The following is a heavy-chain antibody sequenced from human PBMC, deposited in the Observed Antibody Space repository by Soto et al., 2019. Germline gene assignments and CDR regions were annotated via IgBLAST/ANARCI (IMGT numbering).Heavy chain of an antibody. CDR1: GFTFSSYG. CDR3: AKLSVIEDNWFDP. Sequence: GGSLRLSCAASGFTFSSYGMHWVRQAPGKGLEWVAVISYDGGNKYYADSVKGRFTISRDNSKNTLYLQMNSLRAEDTAVYCCAKLSVIEDNWFDPWGQGTLVTVSS. CDR2: ISYDGGNK. J-gene: IGHJ5*02. V-gene: IGHV3-30*18.